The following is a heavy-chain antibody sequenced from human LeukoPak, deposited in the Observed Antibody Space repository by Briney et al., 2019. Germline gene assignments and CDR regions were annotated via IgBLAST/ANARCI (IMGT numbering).Heavy chain of an antibody. CDR3: ARQRRVRGVIPDAFDI. D-gene: IGHD3-10*01. Sequence: SETLSLTCTVSGGPISSYYWSWIRKPAGKGLEWIGRIYTSGSTNYNPSLKSRVTISVDTSKNQFSLKLSPVTAADTAVYYCARQRRVRGVIPDAFDIWGQGTMVTVSS. J-gene: IGHJ3*02. CDR2: IYTSGST. V-gene: IGHV4-4*07. CDR1: GGPISSYY.